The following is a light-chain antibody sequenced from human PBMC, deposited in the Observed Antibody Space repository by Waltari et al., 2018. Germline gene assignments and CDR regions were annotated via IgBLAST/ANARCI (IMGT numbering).Light chain of an antibody. Sequence: QSALTQPASVSGSPGQSITVSCTGTSRDGGRYNLVSWYQHHPPKAPKLMIYEVSKRPSGVSNRFSGSKSGNTASLTISGLQPEDEADYYCCSYAGANTYVFGSGTKVTVL. CDR1: SRDGGRYNL. CDR3: CSYAGANTYV. V-gene: IGLV2-23*02. CDR2: EVS. J-gene: IGLJ1*01.